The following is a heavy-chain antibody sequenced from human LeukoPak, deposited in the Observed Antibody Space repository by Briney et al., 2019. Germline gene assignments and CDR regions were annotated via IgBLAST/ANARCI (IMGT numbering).Heavy chain of an antibody. V-gene: IGHV5-51*01. D-gene: IGHD3-3*01. Sequence: DSLKVSCEGSGYSFTSYWLGWVRQMPRKGIEWMGIIYPDDSDTRYSPSFQGQVTISADKSISTAYLQWSSLKASDTAMYYCARQSGGAYDFWSGYPHFDYWGQGTLVTVSS. CDR3: ARQSGGAYDFWSGYPHFDY. CDR1: GYSFTSYW. J-gene: IGHJ4*02. CDR2: IYPDDSDT.